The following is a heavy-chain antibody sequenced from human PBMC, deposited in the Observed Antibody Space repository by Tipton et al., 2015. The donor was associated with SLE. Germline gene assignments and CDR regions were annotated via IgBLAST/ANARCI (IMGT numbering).Heavy chain of an antibody. CDR2: IYYSGST. Sequence: TLSLTCTVSGGSISSGGYYWSWIRQHPGKGLEWIGYIYYSGSTYYNPSLKSRVTISVDTSKNQFSLKLSSVTAADTAVYYCARDLAVADWYFDLWGRGTLVTVSS. CDR1: GGSISSGGYY. V-gene: IGHV4-31*03. CDR3: ARDLAVADWYFDL. D-gene: IGHD6-19*01. J-gene: IGHJ2*01.